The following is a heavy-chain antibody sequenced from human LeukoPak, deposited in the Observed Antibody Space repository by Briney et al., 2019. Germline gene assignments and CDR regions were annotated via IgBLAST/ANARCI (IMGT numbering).Heavy chain of an antibody. CDR1: GYTFTSYD. CDR2: MNPNSGNT. V-gene: IGHV1-8*01. D-gene: IGHD4-11*01. CDR3: ASGFYSNYDDYYYYGMDV. Sequence: ASVKVSCKASGYTFTSYDINWVRQATGQGLEWMGWMNPNSGNTGYAQKFQGRVTMTRNTSISTAYMELSSLRSEDTAVYYCASGFYSNYDDYYYYGMDVWGQGTTVTVSS. J-gene: IGHJ6*02.